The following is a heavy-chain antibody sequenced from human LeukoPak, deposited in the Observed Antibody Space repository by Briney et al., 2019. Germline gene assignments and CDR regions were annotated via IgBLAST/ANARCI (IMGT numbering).Heavy chain of an antibody. CDR2: ISSSSSYI. Sequence: GGSLRLSCAASGFTFSSYWMHWVRQAPGKGLEWVSSISSSSSYIYYADSVKGRFTISRDNAKNSLYLQMNSLRAEDTAVYYCARGRSSMIVVDAFDIWGQGTMVTVSS. CDR1: GFTFSSYW. V-gene: IGHV3-21*01. D-gene: IGHD3-22*01. J-gene: IGHJ3*02. CDR3: ARGRSSMIVVDAFDI.